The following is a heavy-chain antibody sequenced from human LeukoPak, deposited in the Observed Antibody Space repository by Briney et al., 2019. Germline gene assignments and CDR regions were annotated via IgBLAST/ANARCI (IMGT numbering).Heavy chain of an antibody. V-gene: IGHV5-10-1*01. Sequence: GESLKISCKGSGYSFTSYWISWVHQMPGKGLEWMGRIDPSDSYTNYSPSFQGHVTISADKSISTAYLQWSSLKASDTAMCYCARHGTDDYGDYVAYWGQGTLVTVSS. CDR2: IDPSDSYT. CDR3: ARHGTDDYGDYVAY. CDR1: GYSFTSYW. J-gene: IGHJ4*02. D-gene: IGHD4-17*01.